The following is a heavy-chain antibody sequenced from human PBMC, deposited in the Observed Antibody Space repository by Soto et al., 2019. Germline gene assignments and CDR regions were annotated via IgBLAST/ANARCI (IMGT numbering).Heavy chain of an antibody. J-gene: IGHJ4*02. Sequence: GETLKISCKGSGYSFTSYWIGWVRQMPGKGLEWMGIIYPGDSDTRYSPSFQGQVTISADKSISTAYLQWSSLKASDTAMYYCARHWSGYYYDSSGYYPLWGQGTLVTVYS. D-gene: IGHD3-22*01. CDR1: GYSFTSYW. CDR2: IYPGDSDT. V-gene: IGHV5-51*01. CDR3: ARHWSGYYYDSSGYYPL.